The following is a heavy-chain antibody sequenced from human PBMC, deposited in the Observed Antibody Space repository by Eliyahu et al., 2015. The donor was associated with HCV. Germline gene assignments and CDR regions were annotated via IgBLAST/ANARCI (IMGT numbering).Heavy chain of an antibody. D-gene: IGHD2-21*01. CDR3: AKDRAYTGHA. CDR1: GFTFNTYG. J-gene: IGHJ5*02. V-gene: IGHV3-30*18. CDR2: ISQDGSIK. Sequence: QLQLVESGGGVVQPGRSLRLSCAASGFTFNTYGMHWVRQAPGRRLEWLAVISQDGSIKYYADSVEGRFTISRDNSQNTLYLQMNSLRDEDTAVYYCAKDRAYTGHAWGQGTLVTVSS.